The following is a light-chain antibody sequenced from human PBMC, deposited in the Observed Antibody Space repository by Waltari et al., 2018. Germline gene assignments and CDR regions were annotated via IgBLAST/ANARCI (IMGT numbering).Light chain of an antibody. CDR3: SSQSSDNVVL. CDR2: DVS. Sequence: QSALTQPASVSGSPGQSITIPCTGTSRAVGSYNSVSWYQDHPGQGPKVIIYDVSDRPSGVSARFSGSKSGNTASLTISGLQAEDEADYYCSSQSSDNVVLFGGGTKVTVL. CDR1: SRAVGSYNS. J-gene: IGLJ3*02. V-gene: IGLV2-14*03.